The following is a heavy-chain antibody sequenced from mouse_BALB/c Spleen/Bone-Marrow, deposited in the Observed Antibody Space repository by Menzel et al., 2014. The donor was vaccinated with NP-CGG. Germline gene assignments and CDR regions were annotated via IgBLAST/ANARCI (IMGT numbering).Heavy chain of an antibody. CDR3: VSHGSWFAY. V-gene: IGHV10-1*02. CDR2: IRSKSNNYAT. J-gene: IGHJ3*01. Sequence: EVQGVESGGGLVQPTGSLKLSCAASGFTFNTYAMNWVRQAPGKGLEWVARIRSKSNNYATYYADSVKDRFTISRDDSQSMLYLQMNNLKTEDTAMYYCVSHGSWFAYWGQGTLVTVSA. CDR1: GFTFNTYA.